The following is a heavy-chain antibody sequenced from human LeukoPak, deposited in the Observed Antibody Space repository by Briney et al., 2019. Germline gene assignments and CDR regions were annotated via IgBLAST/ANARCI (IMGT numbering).Heavy chain of an antibody. J-gene: IGHJ4*02. CDR1: GFIFSSYG. V-gene: IGHV3-30*03. Sequence: GRSLRLSCAASGFIFSSYGMHWVRQAPGKGLEWVALISSEGRKKLYADSVKGRLTTSRDTSKNTLYLEMSSLRPEDTAVYYCARDFNWAIDYWGQGILVTVSS. CDR3: ARDFNWAIDY. CDR2: ISSEGRKK. D-gene: IGHD7-27*01.